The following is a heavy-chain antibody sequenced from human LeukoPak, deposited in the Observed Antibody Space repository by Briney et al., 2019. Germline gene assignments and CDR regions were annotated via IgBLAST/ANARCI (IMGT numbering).Heavy chain of an antibody. CDR3: ARQGGVGATGFDDC. Sequence: ASETLSLTCTVSGGSISSGSFYWGWIRQPPGKGLQWIGSISYSGNTHYNPPLKSRVAISVDTSKTQFSLKLSSVTAADTAVYYCARQGGVGATGFDDCWGQGTLVTVSS. V-gene: IGHV4-39*01. D-gene: IGHD1-26*01. J-gene: IGHJ4*02. CDR2: ISYSGNT. CDR1: GGSISSGSFY.